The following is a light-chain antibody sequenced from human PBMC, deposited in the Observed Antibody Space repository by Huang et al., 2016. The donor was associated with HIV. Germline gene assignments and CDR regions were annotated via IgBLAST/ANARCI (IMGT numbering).Light chain of an antibody. J-gene: IGKJ1*01. CDR3: QQRTNWPTWT. V-gene: IGKV3-11*01. CDR2: DAS. Sequence: EIVLTQSPATLSLSPGERATLSCRASQSVSSYLAWYQQKPGQAPRRLIYDASNVATGIPARFSGSGSGTDFTLTISSLEPEDFAVYYCQQRTNWPTWTFGQGTKVEIK. CDR1: QSVSSY.